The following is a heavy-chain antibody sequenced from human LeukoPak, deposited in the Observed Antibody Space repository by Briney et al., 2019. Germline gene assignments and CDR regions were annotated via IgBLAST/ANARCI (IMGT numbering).Heavy chain of an antibody. CDR2: IYYSGST. D-gene: IGHD2-15*01. J-gene: IGHJ4*02. V-gene: IGHV4-30-4*01. CDR3: AREGGSGCSGGSCYPGAIDY. Sequence: SQTLSLTCTVSGGSISSGDYYWSWIRQPPGKGLEWIGYIYYSGSTYYNPSLKSRVTISVDTSKNQFSLKLSSVTAADTAVYYCAREGGSGCSGGSCYPGAIDYWGRGTLVTVSS. CDR1: GGSISSGDYY.